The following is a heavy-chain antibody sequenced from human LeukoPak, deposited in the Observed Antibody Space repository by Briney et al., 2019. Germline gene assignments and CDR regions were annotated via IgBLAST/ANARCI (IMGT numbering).Heavy chain of an antibody. CDR3: VRHHEGMVRGVLYYMDV. D-gene: IGHD3-10*01. Sequence: SETLSLTCSVSGDTISTSDHYWGWIRQPPGKGVEWIGSIYYTGNTYYNPSLKSRVTISVDTSKNQFSLKLSSVTAADTAVYYCVRHHEGMVRGVLYYMDVWGTGTTVTISS. CDR2: IYYTGNT. V-gene: IGHV4-39*01. CDR1: GDTISTSDHY. J-gene: IGHJ6*03.